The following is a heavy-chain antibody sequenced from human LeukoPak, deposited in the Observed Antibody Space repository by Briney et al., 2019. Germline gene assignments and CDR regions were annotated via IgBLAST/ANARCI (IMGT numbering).Heavy chain of an antibody. J-gene: IGHJ4*02. CDR3: ARSFGSGNYFDY. D-gene: IGHD3-10*01. CDR1: GGPFSGYY. CDR2: IFTSGIT. V-gene: IGHV4-4*07. Sequence: SETLSLTCTVSGGPFSGYYWSWIRQLAGKTLEWIGRIFTSGITTYNPSLRSRVTMSVDTSKSQFSLNLGSVTAADTAVYYCARSFGSGNYFDYWGQGTLVTVSS.